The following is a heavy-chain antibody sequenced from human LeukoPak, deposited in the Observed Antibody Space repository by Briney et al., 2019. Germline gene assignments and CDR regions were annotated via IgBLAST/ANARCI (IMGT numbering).Heavy chain of an antibody. CDR2: IYYSGST. CDR3: ARDYYDYGDYLEWYFDP. J-gene: IGHJ2*01. Sequence: SETLSLTCTVSGGSISSYYWSWIRQPPGKGLEWIGYIYYSGSTNYNPSLKSRVTISVDTSKNQFSLKLSSVTAADTAVYYCARDYYDYGDYLEWYFDPWGRGTLVTVSS. D-gene: IGHD4-17*01. CDR1: GGSISSYY. V-gene: IGHV4-59*01.